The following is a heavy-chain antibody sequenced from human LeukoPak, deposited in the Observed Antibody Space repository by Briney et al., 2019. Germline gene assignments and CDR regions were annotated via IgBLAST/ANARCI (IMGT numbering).Heavy chain of an antibody. V-gene: IGHV4-39*07. J-gene: IGHJ2*01. CDR1: GGSISSNTYY. D-gene: IGHD7-27*01. CDR3: ASRTGEPQASYWYFDL. CDR2: IFYSGST. Sequence: SETLSLTCTVSGGSISSNTYYWGWIRQPPGKGLEWIGSIFYSGSTYYNPSLKSRVTTSVDTSKNQFSLKLSSVTAADTAVYYCASRTGEPQASYWYFDLWGRGTLVTVSS.